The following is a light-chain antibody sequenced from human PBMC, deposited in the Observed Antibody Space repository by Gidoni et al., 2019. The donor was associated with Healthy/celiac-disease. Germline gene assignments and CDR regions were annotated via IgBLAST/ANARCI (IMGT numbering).Light chain of an antibody. CDR2: AAS. J-gene: IGKJ1*01. CDR1: QGISSY. Sequence: SPSSFSASTGDRVTITCRASQGISSYLAWYQQKPGKAPKLLIYAASTLQSGVPSRFSGSGSGTDFTLTISCLQSEDFATYYCQQYYSYPSFGQGTKVEIK. V-gene: IGKV1-8*01. CDR3: QQYYSYPS.